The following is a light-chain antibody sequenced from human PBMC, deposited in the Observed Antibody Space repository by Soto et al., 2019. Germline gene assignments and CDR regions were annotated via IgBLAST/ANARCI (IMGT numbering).Light chain of an antibody. CDR3: QQYNNWPFT. J-gene: IGKJ5*01. V-gene: IGKV3D-15*01. CDR2: DVS. Sequence: IRMTQSPVTLSVSPGAGAPLSWRAAQGVTTNLAYYQQTSRQPPRLLIYDVSHRAAGVPARFSGSGSETDSTPTISGLRSDDSAVYFCQQYNNWPFTFGQGTRLEIK. CDR1: QGVTTN.